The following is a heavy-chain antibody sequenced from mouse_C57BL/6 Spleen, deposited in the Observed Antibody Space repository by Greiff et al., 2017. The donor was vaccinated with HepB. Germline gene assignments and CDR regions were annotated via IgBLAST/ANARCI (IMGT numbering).Heavy chain of an antibody. V-gene: IGHV1-69*01. CDR2: IDPSDSYT. CDR3: ARDEGYDAGFAY. Sequence: QVQLQQSGAELVMPGASVKLSCKASGYTFTSYWMHWVKQRPGQGLEWIGEIDPSDSYTNYNQKFKGKSTLTVDKSSSTAYMQLSSLTSEDSAVYYCARDEGYDAGFAYWGEGTLGNGSA. D-gene: IGHD2-14*01. CDR1: GYTFTSYW. J-gene: IGHJ3*01.